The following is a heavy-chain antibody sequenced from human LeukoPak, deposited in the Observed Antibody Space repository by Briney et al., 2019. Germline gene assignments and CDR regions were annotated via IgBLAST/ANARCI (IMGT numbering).Heavy chain of an antibody. J-gene: IGHJ4*02. Sequence: GGSLRLSCTASGFTFGDYAMSWVRQAPGEGLEWVGFIRSKAYGGTTEYAASVKGRFTISRDDSKSIAYLQMNSLKTEDTAVYYCTRVPRWELLTYFDYWGQGTLVTVSS. CDR2: IRSKAYGGTT. V-gene: IGHV3-49*04. D-gene: IGHD1-26*01. CDR3: TRVPRWELLTYFDY. CDR1: GFTFGDYA.